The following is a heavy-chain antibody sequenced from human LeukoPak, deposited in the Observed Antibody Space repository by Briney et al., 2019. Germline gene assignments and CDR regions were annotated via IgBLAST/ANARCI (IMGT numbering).Heavy chain of an antibody. V-gene: IGHV4-39*07. CDR2: IYYSGST. Sequence: PSETLSLTCTVSGGSISSSSYYWGWIRQPPGKGLEWIGSIYYSGSTYYNPSLKSRVTISVDTSKNQFSLKLSSVTAADTAVYYCARKNCGGDCYPDYWGQGTLVTVSS. D-gene: IGHD2-21*02. CDR3: ARKNCGGDCYPDY. CDR1: GGSISSSSYY. J-gene: IGHJ4*02.